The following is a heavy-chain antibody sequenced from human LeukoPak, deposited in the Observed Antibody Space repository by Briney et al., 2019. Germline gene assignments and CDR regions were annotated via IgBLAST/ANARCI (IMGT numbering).Heavy chain of an antibody. D-gene: IGHD1-1*01. CDR3: ARCTTGKTFGSLREIKKSREIDY. Sequence: GGSLRLSCAASGVTFSSYSMNWVRQAPGKGLEWVSSISSSSSYIYYADSVRGRFTISRDNAKNSLFLQMNSLRGEDTAVYYCARCTTGKTFGSLREIKKSREIDYWGQGTLVTVSS. J-gene: IGHJ4*02. CDR2: ISSSSSYI. CDR1: GVTFSSYS. V-gene: IGHV3-21*01.